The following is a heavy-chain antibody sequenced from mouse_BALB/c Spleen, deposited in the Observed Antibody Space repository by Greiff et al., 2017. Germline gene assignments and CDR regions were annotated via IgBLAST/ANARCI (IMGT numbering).Heavy chain of an antibody. V-gene: IGHV5-9*03. J-gene: IGHJ3*01. CDR2: ISSGGGNT. CDR1: GFTFSSYT. Sequence: EVNVVESGGGLVKPGGSLKLSCAASGFTFSSYTMSWVRQTPEKRLEWVATISSGGGNTYYPDSVKGRFTISRDNAKNNLYLQMSSLRSEDTALYYCARSYDGTWFAYWGQGTLVTVSA. D-gene: IGHD2-12*01. CDR3: ARSYDGTWFAY.